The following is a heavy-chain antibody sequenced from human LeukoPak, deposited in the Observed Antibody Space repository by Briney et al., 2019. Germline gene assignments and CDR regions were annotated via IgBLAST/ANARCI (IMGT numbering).Heavy chain of an antibody. Sequence: SETLSLTCSVSGASITSTNHYWAWIRQPPGKGLEWIGSIYSSGSTYYNPSLKSRVTISVDTSKNQFSLQLNSVTPEDTAVYYCARGEWELLSHYWYFDLWGRGTLVTVSS. V-gene: IGHV4-39*01. CDR3: ARGEWELLSHYWYFDL. D-gene: IGHD1-26*01. J-gene: IGHJ2*01. CDR1: GASITSTNHY. CDR2: IYSSGST.